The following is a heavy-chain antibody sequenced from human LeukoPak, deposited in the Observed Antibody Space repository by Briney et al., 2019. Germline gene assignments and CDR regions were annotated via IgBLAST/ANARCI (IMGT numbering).Heavy chain of an antibody. CDR1: GGSFSGYY. J-gene: IGHJ4*02. CDR3: ARGLTTMPPGGF. V-gene: IGHV4-34*01. Sequence: PSETLSLTCAVYGGSFSGYYWSWIRQPPGKGLEWIGEINHSGSTNYNPSLKSRVTISLNKSRNQFSLKLSSVTAADTAVYYCARGLTTMPPGGFWGQGTLVTVSS. D-gene: IGHD2-2*01. CDR2: INHSGST.